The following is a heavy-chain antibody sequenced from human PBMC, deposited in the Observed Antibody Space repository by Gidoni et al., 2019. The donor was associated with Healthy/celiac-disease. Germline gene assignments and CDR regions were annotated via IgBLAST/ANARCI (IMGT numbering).Heavy chain of an antibody. V-gene: IGHV3-30-3*01. J-gene: IGHJ5*02. D-gene: IGHD6-19*01. CDR3: ARLVHNEWLPTLAGWFDP. Sequence: QVQLVESGGGVVQPGRSLRLSCAASGFTFSSYAMHWVRQAPGKGLEWVAVISYDGSNKYYADSVKGRFTISRDNSKNTLYLQMNSLRAEDTAVYYCARLVHNEWLPTLAGWFDPWGQGTLVTVSS. CDR1: GFTFSSYA. CDR2: ISYDGSNK.